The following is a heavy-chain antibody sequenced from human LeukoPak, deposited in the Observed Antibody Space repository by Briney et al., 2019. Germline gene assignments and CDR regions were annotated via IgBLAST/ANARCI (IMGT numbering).Heavy chain of an antibody. CDR1: GGSFSGYS. J-gene: IGHJ3*02. CDR2: IYHSGST. D-gene: IGHD3-22*01. V-gene: IGHV4-30-2*01. CDR3: ARGARYYYDSSGYLVSAFDI. Sequence: SETLSLTCAVYGGSFSGYSWSWIRQPPGKGLEWIGYIYHSGSTYYNPSLKSRVTISVDRSKNQFSLKLSSVTAADTAVYYCARGARYYYDSSGYLVSAFDIWGQGTMVTVSS.